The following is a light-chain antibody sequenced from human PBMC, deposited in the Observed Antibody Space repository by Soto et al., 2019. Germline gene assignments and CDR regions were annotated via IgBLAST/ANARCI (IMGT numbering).Light chain of an antibody. CDR3: QQRLSWPIT. CDR2: VTS. V-gene: IGKV3-11*01. J-gene: IGKJ5*01. Sequence: IILTQYPATLSVSLGEIATLSVTAGQTIYNNVAWYQQRPGQAPRLLIYVTSSRATGIPARFSGSGSGTDFTLTISSLEPEDFAVYYCQQRLSWPITFGQGTRLEIK. CDR1: QTIYNN.